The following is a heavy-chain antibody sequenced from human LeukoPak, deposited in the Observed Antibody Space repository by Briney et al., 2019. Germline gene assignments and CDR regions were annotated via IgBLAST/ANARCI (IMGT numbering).Heavy chain of an antibody. J-gene: IGHJ4*02. V-gene: IGHV3-7*01. CDR2: IKYDGTHK. D-gene: IGHD3-22*01. Sequence: GGSLRLSCVASGISFSSYWMAWVRQAPGKGLEWVANIKYDGTHKFYAGSVKGRFTISRDNAKNSLFLEMNSLTADDTAVYFCASSHDSSGSDWGQGTLVTVSS. CDR3: ASSHDSSGSD. CDR1: GISFSSYW.